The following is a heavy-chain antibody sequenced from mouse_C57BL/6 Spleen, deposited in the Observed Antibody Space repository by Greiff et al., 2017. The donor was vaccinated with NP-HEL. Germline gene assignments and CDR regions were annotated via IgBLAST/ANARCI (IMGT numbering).Heavy chain of an antibody. D-gene: IGHD1-1*01. Sequence: QVQLQQSGAELVKPGASVKLSCKASGYTFTEYTIHWVKQRSGQGLKWIGWFYPGSGSIKYNEKFKDKATLTADKSSSTVYMELSRLTSEDSAVYFCARHEETTVVATDYAMDYWGQGTSVTVSS. CDR2: FYPGSGSI. CDR3: ARHEETTVVATDYAMDY. V-gene: IGHV1-62-2*01. CDR1: GYTFTEYT. J-gene: IGHJ4*01.